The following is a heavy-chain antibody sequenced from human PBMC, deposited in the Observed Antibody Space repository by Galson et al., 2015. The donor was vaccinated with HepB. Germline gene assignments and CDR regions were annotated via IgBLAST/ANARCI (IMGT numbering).Heavy chain of an antibody. Sequence: SLRLSCAASGFTFSNAWMSWVRQAPGKGLEWVGRIKSKTDGGTTDYAAPVKGRFTISRDDSKNTLYLQMNSLKTEDTAVYYCTTDPTQLLSYGMDVWGQGTTVTVSS. CDR1: GFTFSNAW. CDR3: TTDPTQLLSYGMDV. V-gene: IGHV3-15*01. D-gene: IGHD2-2*01. CDR2: IKSKTDGGTT. J-gene: IGHJ6*02.